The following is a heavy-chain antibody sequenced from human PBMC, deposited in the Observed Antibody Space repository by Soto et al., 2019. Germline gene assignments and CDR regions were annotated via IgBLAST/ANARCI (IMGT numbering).Heavy chain of an antibody. V-gene: IGHV4-59*01. J-gene: IGHJ6*02. CDR2: IYYSGST. CDR3: ARVGAASRNYHYYGVEV. CDR1: GDSMSLYY. Sequence: QVQLQESGPGLVRPSETLSLTCSVSGDSMSLYYWAWIRHRPGTGLEWVGYIYYSGSTHYNPSLKSRATISLDTSKKQFFRRLNSVTAADTAMYYCARVGAASRNYHYYGVEVWGQGTTVTVSS. D-gene: IGHD1-26*01.